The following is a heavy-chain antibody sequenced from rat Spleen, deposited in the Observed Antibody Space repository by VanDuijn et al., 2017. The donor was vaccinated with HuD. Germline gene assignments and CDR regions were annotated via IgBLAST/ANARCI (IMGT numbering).Heavy chain of an antibody. CDR2: ISYGDSYGHSST. D-gene: IGHD1-11*01. CDR1: GFILNNYG. V-gene: IGHV5-19*01. CDR3: ARRHYGYTDYFDY. J-gene: IGHJ2*01. Sequence: EVQLVESGGGLVQPGRSLKLSCAASGFILNNYGMHWIRQAPTKGLEWVATISYGDSYGHSSTYYRDSVKGRFTISRDNAKSTLSLQMDSLRSEDTATYYCARRHYGYTDYFDYWGQGVMVTVSS.